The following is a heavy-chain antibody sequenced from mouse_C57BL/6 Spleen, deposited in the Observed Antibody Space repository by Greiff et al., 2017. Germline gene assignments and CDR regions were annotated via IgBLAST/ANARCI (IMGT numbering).Heavy chain of an antibody. D-gene: IGHD1-1*01. CDR1: GYTFTDYN. CDR2: INPNNGGT. Sequence: EVKLQESGPELVKPGASVKMSCKASGYTFTDYNMHWVKQSHGQSLEWIGYINPNNGGTSYNQKFKGKATLTVNKSSSTAYMELRSLTSEDSAVYYCARGGYYGSGYCDYWGQGTTLTVSS. V-gene: IGHV1-22*01. CDR3: ARGGYYGSGYCDY. J-gene: IGHJ2*01.